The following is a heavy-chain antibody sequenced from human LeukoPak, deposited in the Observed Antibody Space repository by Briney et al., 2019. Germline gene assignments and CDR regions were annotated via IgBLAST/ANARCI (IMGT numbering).Heavy chain of an antibody. Sequence: PEGSLRLSCAASGFTVSSNYMSWVRQAPGKGLEWVSVIYSGGSTYYADSVKGRFTISRDNSKNTLYLQMNSLRAEDTAVYYCAPRYFDWLLQTWGQGTLVTVSS. CDR1: GFTVSSNY. V-gene: IGHV3-66*01. D-gene: IGHD3-9*01. J-gene: IGHJ4*02. CDR3: APRYFDWLLQT. CDR2: IYSGGST.